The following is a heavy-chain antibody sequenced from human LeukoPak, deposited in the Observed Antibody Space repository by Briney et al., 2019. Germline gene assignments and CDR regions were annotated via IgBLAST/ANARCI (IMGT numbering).Heavy chain of an antibody. CDR1: GYTFTSYD. CDR3: ARGYGYSSTFAGYYCYGMDV. Sequence: ASVKVSCKASGYTFTSYDINWVRQATGQGLEWMGWMNPNSGNTGYAQKFQGRVTMTRNTSISTAYMELSSLRSEDTAVYYCARGYGYSSTFAGYYCYGMDVWGQGTTVTVSS. CDR2: MNPNSGNT. V-gene: IGHV1-8*01. J-gene: IGHJ6*02. D-gene: IGHD6-19*01.